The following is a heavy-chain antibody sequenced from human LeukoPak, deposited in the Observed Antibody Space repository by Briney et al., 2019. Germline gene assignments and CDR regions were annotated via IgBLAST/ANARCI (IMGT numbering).Heavy chain of an antibody. CDR3: AREGSRGSRRDGGFDY. J-gene: IGHJ4*02. CDR2: IYYSGST. CDR1: GGSMRTYY. V-gene: IGHV4-31*03. Sequence: SETLSLTCTVSGGSMRTYYWSWIRQHPGKGLEWIGYIYYSGSTYYNPSLKSRVTISVDTSKNQFSLKLSSVTAADTAVYYCAREGSRGSRRDGGFDYWGQGTLVTVSS. D-gene: IGHD2-15*01.